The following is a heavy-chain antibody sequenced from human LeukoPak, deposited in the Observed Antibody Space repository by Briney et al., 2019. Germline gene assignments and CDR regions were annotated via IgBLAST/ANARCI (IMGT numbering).Heavy chain of an antibody. Sequence: SETLSLTCTVSGASINKYYWNWVRQPPGKGLEWIGYFFYSGSTRYNPSLKSRVTISGDMSDNQFSLRLTSLTAADTAVYYCARNAGTKDYYYGMDVWGQGTTVIVSS. CDR3: ARNAGTKDYYYGMDV. J-gene: IGHJ6*02. CDR2: FFYSGST. CDR1: GASINKYY. V-gene: IGHV4-59*08. D-gene: IGHD2-2*01.